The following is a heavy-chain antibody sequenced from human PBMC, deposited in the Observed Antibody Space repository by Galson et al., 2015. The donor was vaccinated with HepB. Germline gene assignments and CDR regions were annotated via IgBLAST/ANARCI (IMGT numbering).Heavy chain of an antibody. CDR2: IDRSTADT. CDR1: GLTFSSHA. Sequence: SLRLSCAASGLTFSSHAMTWVRQAPGKGPESVAIIDRSTADTFYVDSVKGRFTISRDNSKNTLDLQMNSLRAEDTAMYYCVARSVSQTRVGSWGQGTPVTVSS. CDR3: VARSVSQTRVGS. J-gene: IGHJ5*02. D-gene: IGHD5-12*01. V-gene: IGHV3-23*01.